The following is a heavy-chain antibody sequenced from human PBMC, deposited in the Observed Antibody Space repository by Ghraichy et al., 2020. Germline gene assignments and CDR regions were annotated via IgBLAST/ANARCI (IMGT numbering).Heavy chain of an antibody. Sequence: ASVKVSCKASGYTFTGYYMHWVRQAPGQGLEWMGWINPNSGGTNYAQKFQGRVTMTRDTSISTAYMELSRLRSDDTAVYYCARDRRIVVVVAATPGDDNFDYWGQGTLVTVSS. D-gene: IGHD2-15*01. V-gene: IGHV1-2*02. CDR3: ARDRRIVVVVAATPGDDNFDY. CDR1: GYTFTGYY. J-gene: IGHJ4*02. CDR2: INPNSGGT.